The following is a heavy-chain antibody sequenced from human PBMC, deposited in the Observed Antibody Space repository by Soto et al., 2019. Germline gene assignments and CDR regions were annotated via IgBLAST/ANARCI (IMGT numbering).Heavy chain of an antibody. Sequence: QVQLQESGPGLVKPSQTLSLTCTVSGGSISSGGYYWSWIRQHPGKGLEWIGYIYYSGSTYYNPSLKSRVTISVDTSKNQFSLKLSSVTAAETAVYYCARDAPVVVGYYYYGMDVWGQGSTVTVSS. CDR2: IYYSGST. V-gene: IGHV4-31*03. CDR1: GGSISSGGYY. CDR3: ARDAPVVVGYYYYGMDV. J-gene: IGHJ6*02. D-gene: IGHD2-21*01.